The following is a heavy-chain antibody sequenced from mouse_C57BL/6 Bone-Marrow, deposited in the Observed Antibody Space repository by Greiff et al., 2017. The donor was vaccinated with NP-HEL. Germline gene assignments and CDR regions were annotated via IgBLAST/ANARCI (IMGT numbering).Heavy chain of an antibody. CDR3: ARWGFYWYFEV. V-gene: IGHV1-19*01. CDR1: GYTFTDYY. Sequence: EVQLQQSGPVLVKPGASVKMSCKASGYTFTDYYMNWVKQSHGKSLEWIGVINPYNGGTSYNQKFKGKATLTVDKSSSTAYMELNSLTSEDSAVYYCARWGFYWYFEVGGTGTTVTVSS. J-gene: IGHJ1*03. CDR2: INPYNGGT.